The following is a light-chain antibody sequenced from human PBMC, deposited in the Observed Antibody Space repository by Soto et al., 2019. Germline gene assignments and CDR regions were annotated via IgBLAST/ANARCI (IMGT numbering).Light chain of an antibody. Sequence: EIVMTQSPATLSVSPGERATLSCRASQSVSSNLAWYQQKPGQAPRLLIYGASTRATGAPARFSGSGSGTEFTLTISSLQSEDFAVYYCQNYNSWPFTFGPGTKVDIK. CDR3: QNYNSWPFT. CDR1: QSVSSN. V-gene: IGKV3-15*01. J-gene: IGKJ3*01. CDR2: GAS.